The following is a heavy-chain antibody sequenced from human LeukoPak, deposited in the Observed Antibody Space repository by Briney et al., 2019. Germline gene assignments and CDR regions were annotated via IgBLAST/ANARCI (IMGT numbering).Heavy chain of an antibody. CDR2: INPNSGGT. Sequence: ASVKVSCKASGYTFTGYYMNWVRQAPGQGLEWMGWINPNSGGTNYAQKFQGRVTMTRDTSISTAYMELSRLRSDDTAVYYCARGDSSSSGLNYWGQGTLVTVSS. CDR1: GYTFTGYY. J-gene: IGHJ4*02. D-gene: IGHD6-6*01. V-gene: IGHV1-2*02. CDR3: ARGDSSSSGLNY.